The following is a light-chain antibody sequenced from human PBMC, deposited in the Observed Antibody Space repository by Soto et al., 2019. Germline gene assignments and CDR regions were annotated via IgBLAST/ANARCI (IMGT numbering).Light chain of an antibody. CDR1: QCLTGGY. J-gene: IGKJ5*01. Sequence: PGERATLSCRASQCLTGGYLAWFQQKPGQTPRLLIYSASNRATGIPDRFSGSGSGTDFTLTISRLVPEDFVVYYCQQNGSLPITFGQGTRLEIK. CDR3: QQNGSLPIT. CDR2: SAS. V-gene: IGKV3-20*01.